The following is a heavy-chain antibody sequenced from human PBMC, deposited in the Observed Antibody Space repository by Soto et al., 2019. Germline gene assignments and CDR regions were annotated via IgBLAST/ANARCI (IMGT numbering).Heavy chain of an antibody. V-gene: IGHV4-39*01. J-gene: IGHJ6*02. CDR1: GGSISSSSYY. D-gene: IGHD4-17*01. CDR2: IYYSGST. CDR3: ARDVYYGEQNYYYYGMDV. Sequence: QLQLQESGPGLVKPSETLSLTCTVSGGSISSSSYYWGWIRQPPGKGLEWIGSIYYSGSTYYNPSLRRRVTISVDTSKNQFSLKLSSVTAADTAVYYCARDVYYGEQNYYYYGMDVWGQGTTVTVSS.